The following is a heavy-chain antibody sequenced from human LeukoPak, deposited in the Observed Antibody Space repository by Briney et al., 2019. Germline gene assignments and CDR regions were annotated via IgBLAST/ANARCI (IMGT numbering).Heavy chain of an antibody. J-gene: IGHJ4*02. D-gene: IGHD3-3*01. Sequence: KPGGSLRLSCAASGFTFSSYSMNWVRQAPGKGLEWVSSISSSSSYIYYADSVKGRFTISRDNAKNSLYLQMNSLRAEDTAVYYCARDGSGYYDFWSGYYAWRIATYFDYWGQGTLVTVSS. CDR2: ISSSSSYI. V-gene: IGHV3-21*01. CDR1: GFTFSSYS. CDR3: ARDGSGYYDFWSGYYAWRIATYFDY.